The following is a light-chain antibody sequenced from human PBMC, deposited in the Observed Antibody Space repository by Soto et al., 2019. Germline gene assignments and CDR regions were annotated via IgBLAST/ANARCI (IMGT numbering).Light chain of an antibody. Sequence: EIVMTQSPATLSVSPGERATLSCRASQSIASSLAWYQQKPGQAPRLLSYGASTRATGVPARFSGSGSGTEFTLTISSLQSEDFAVYYCQQYNNWPYTFGQGTKLEIK. J-gene: IGKJ2*01. V-gene: IGKV3-15*01. CDR2: GAS. CDR1: QSIASS. CDR3: QQYNNWPYT.